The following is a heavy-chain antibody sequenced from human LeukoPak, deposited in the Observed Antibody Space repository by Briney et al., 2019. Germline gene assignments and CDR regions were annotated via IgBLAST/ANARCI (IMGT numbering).Heavy chain of an antibody. CDR3: ASSTYYYDSSGYYPFGY. D-gene: IGHD3-22*01. J-gene: IGHJ4*02. V-gene: IGHV4-4*07. CDR1: GGSTSSYY. CDR2: IYTSGST. Sequence: SETLSLTCTVSGGSTSSYYWSWIRQPAGKGLEWIGRIYTSGSTNYNPSLKSRVTVSVDTSKNQFSLKLSSVTAADTAVYYCASSTYYYDSSGYYPFGYWGQGTLVTVSS.